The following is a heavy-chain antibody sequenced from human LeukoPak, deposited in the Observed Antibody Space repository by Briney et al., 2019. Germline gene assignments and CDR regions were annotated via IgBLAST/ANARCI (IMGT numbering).Heavy chain of an antibody. Sequence: GASVKVSCKASGYTFTSYDINWVRQATGQGLEWMGWMNPNSGNTGYAQKFQGRVTMTRNTSISTAYMELSSLRSEDTAVYYCATTRPHPEYYYYMDVWGKGTTVTVSS. V-gene: IGHV1-8*01. CDR3: ATTRPHPEYYYYMDV. D-gene: IGHD1-14*01. CDR2: MNPNSGNT. CDR1: GYTFTSYD. J-gene: IGHJ6*03.